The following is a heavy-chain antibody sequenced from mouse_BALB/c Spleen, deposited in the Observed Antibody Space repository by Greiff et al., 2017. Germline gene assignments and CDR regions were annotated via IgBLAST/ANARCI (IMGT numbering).Heavy chain of an antibody. V-gene: IGHV2-6-5*01. CDR1: GFSLTDYG. CDR2: IWGGGRT. D-gene: IGHD2-3*01. CDR3: AVEWGDGYCVDYAMDY. J-gene: IGHJ4*01. Sequence: VQGVESGPGLVAPSQCLSITCTVSGFSLTDYGVSWVRQPPGKGLEWLGVIWGGGRTTYNSAPKSRLSISKDNSKSQDFLRMNSLQTDDTAMYYCAVEWGDGYCVDYAMDYWGQGTSVTVSA.